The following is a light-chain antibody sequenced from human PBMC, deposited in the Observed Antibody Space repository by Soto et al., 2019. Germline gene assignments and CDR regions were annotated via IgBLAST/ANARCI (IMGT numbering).Light chain of an antibody. Sequence: QSALTQPPSASGTPGQRVTISCSGSSSNIGSNTVNWYQQLPGTAPKLLIYTNNQRPSGVPDRFSGSKSGTSASLAISGLQSEDEADYHCAAWDDSLDGVVFGGGTQLTVL. CDR3: AAWDDSLDGVV. CDR1: SSNIGSNT. CDR2: TNN. V-gene: IGLV1-44*01. J-gene: IGLJ2*01.